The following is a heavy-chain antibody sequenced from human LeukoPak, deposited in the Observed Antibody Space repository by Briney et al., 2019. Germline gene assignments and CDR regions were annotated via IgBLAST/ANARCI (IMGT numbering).Heavy chain of an antibody. CDR1: VYTFTSYD. J-gene: IGHJ4*02. Sequence: ASGSVSCKSSVYTFTSYDINWVRQATGQGLEWMGWMNPNSGNTGYAQKFQGRVTVTRNTSISTAYMELSRLRSEDTAVYYCARGLGYYGSGSYSYWGQGTLVTVSS. CDR2: MNPNSGNT. V-gene: IGHV1-8*01. CDR3: ARGLGYYGSGSYSY. D-gene: IGHD3-10*01.